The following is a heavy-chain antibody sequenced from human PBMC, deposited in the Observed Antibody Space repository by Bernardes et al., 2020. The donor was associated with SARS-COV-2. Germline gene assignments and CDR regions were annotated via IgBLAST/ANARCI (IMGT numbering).Heavy chain of an antibody. CDR3: TRYDFWSGYHFDY. V-gene: IGHV3-49*04. CDR1: GFTFSDYA. J-gene: IGHJ4*02. Sequence: GGSLRLSCTASGFTFSDYAMSWVRQAPGKGLEWVGFIRSKAYGGTTEYAASVKGRFTISRDDSKSIAYLQMNSLKTEDTAVYYCTRYDFWSGYHFDYWGQGTLVTVAS. D-gene: IGHD3-3*01. CDR2: IRSKAYGGTT.